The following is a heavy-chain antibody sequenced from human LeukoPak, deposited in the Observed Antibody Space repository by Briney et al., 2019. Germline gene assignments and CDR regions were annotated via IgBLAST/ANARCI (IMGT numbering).Heavy chain of an antibody. CDR3: VRGDGLDKALDY. D-gene: IGHD5-24*01. Sequence: SLRLSCAASGFNFSTYPLHWVRPAPGKGLEWGAMISYGGNYLLYADPVKGRFTISRDNSKNTVYLQMNSLRPEDTAVYYCVRGDGLDKALDYWGQGALVTASS. CDR1: GFNFSTYP. J-gene: IGHJ4*02. V-gene: IGHV3-30*04. CDR2: ISYGGNYL.